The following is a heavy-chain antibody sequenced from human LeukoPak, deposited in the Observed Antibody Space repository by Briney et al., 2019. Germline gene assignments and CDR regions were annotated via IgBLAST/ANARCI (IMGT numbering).Heavy chain of an antibody. J-gene: IGHJ5*02. D-gene: IGHD3-10*01. V-gene: IGHV4-59*08. CDR3: AKSPGRYYGPGDGFDP. CDR2: IYYSGST. Sequence: SETLSLTCTVSGGSMSSYYWSWIRQPPGKGLEWIGYIYYSGSTNYNPSLKSRVTISVDTSKNQFSLKLSSVTAADTAVYYCAKSPGRYYGPGDGFDPWGQGTLVTVSS. CDR1: GGSMSSYY.